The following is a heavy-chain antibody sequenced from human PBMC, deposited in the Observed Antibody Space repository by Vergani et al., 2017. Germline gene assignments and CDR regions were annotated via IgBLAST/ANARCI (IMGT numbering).Heavy chain of an antibody. CDR3: ARLGGYDEGDAFRIGYFDS. J-gene: IGHJ4*02. V-gene: IGHV4-31*03. CDR1: GDSISRGVYY. CDR2: IYSTGST. D-gene: IGHD3-16*01. Sequence: QVQLQESGPGLVKPSQTLSLTCSVSGDSISRGVYYWNWIRQHPGKGLEWIGYIYSTGSTHHNPSLRRRINRSVDTSKNQFSLKLNSVTAADAAMYYCARLGGYDEGDAFRIGYFDSWGPGILVTVSS.